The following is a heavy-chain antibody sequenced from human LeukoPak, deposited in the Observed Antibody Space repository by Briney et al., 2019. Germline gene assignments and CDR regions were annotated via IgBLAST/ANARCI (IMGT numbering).Heavy chain of an antibody. CDR3: ARVGIRYSGSYGADFFGY. Sequence: SETLSLTCTVSGGSISSGGYYWSWIRQPPGKGLEWIGYIYHSGSTYYNPSLKSRVTISVDRSKNQFSLKLSSVTAADTAVYYCARVGIRYSGSYGADFFGYWGQGTLVTVSS. J-gene: IGHJ4*02. D-gene: IGHD1-26*01. V-gene: IGHV4-30-2*01. CDR2: IYHSGST. CDR1: GGSISSGGYY.